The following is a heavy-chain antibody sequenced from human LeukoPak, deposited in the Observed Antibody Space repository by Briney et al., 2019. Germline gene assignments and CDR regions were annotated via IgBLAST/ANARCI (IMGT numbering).Heavy chain of an antibody. V-gene: IGHV3-23*01. CDR3: AKARSAGYSSRPFDY. Sequence: GGSLRLSCAASGFTFSSYAMSWVHQAPGKGLEWVSAISGSGGSTYYADSVKGRFTISRDNSKNTLYLQMNSLRAEDTAVYYCAKARSAGYSSRPFDYWGQGTLVTVSS. CDR2: ISGSGGST. J-gene: IGHJ4*02. CDR1: GFTFSSYA. D-gene: IGHD6-13*01.